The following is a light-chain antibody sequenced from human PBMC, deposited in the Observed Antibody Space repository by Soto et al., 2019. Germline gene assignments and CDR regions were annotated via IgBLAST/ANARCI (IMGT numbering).Light chain of an antibody. CDR1: SSNIGAGYD. Sequence: QSVLTQPPSVSGAPGQRVTISCTGSSSNIGAGYDVHWYQQLPGTAPKLLIYGNSNRPSGVPDRFSGSKSGTSASLAITGLQAEDEADYYCQSYDSRLSGVVFGGGTKVTV. CDR3: QSYDSRLSGVV. J-gene: IGLJ2*01. CDR2: GNS. V-gene: IGLV1-40*01.